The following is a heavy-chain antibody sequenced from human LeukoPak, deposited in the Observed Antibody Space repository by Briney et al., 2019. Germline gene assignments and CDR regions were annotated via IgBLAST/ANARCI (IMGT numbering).Heavy chain of an antibody. V-gene: IGHV3-30*02. D-gene: IGHD2-2*01. CDR2: IQYDGNNE. CDR1: GFSFNTYG. CDR3: AKDLSANDCLNTRSYRAFDY. J-gene: IGHJ4*02. Sequence: GGSLRLSCAASGFSFNTYGMHWVRQAPGKGLEWVAFIQYDGNNEFYADSVKGRFTISRDNSKNTLYLQMSSLRAEDTAVYYCAKDLSANDCLNTRSYRAFDYWGQGTLVTVSS.